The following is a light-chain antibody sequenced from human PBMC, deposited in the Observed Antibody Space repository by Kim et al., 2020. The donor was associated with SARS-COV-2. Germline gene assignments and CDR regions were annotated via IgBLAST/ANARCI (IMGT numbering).Light chain of an antibody. CDR1: QAISTW. CDR2: SAS. V-gene: IGKV1-12*01. CDR3: QQANSFPWT. J-gene: IGKJ1*01. Sequence: DIQMTQSPSSVSASVGDRVAITCRASQAISTWVAWYQQKPEKAPELLIYSASSLQSGVPSRFSGSGSGTDFTLTISSLQPEDFATYYCQQANSFPWTFGQGTKVEIK.